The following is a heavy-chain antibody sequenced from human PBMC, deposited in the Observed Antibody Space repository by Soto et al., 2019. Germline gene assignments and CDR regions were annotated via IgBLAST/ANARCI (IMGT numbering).Heavy chain of an antibody. D-gene: IGHD4-17*01. Sequence: EVQLVESGGGLVQPGGSLRLSCAASGFTVSSNYMSWVRQAPGKGLEWVSVIYSGGSTYYADSVKGRFTISRDNSKNTLYLQMNSLRAEDTAVYYCARGEVSVTTFREHWFDPWGQGTLVTVSS. V-gene: IGHV3-66*01. J-gene: IGHJ5*02. CDR2: IYSGGST. CDR3: ARGEVSVTTFREHWFDP. CDR1: GFTVSSNY.